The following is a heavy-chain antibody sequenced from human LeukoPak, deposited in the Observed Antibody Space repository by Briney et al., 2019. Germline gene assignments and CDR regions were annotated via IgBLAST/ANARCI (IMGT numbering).Heavy chain of an antibody. CDR3: ARLTGYSSESWFDP. V-gene: IGHV4-61*02. Sequence: SQTLSLTCTVSGGSISSGSYYWSWIRQPAGKGLEWIGRIYTTGSTNYNPSLKSRLTISVDTSKNQFSLKLRSVTAADTAVYYCARLTGYSSESWFDPWGQGTLVTVSS. CDR2: IYTTGST. CDR1: GGSISSGSYY. D-gene: IGHD3-9*01. J-gene: IGHJ5*02.